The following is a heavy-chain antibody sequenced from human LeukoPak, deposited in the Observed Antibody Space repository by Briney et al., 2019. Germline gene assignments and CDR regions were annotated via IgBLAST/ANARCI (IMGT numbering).Heavy chain of an antibody. CDR1: GFTFSDYY. J-gene: IGHJ6*03. V-gene: IGHV3-11*01. Sequence: GGSLRLSCAASGFTFSDYYMSWIRQAPGKGLEWGSYISSSGSTIYYADSVKGRFTISRDNAKNSLYLQMNSLRAEDTAVYYCARDYYDSSLEDYYYMDVWGKGTTVTVSS. CDR2: ISSSGSTI. D-gene: IGHD3-22*01. CDR3: ARDYYDSSLEDYYYMDV.